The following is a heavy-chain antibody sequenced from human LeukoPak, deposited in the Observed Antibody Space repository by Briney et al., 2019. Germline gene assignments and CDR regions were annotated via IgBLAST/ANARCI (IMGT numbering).Heavy chain of an antibody. V-gene: IGHV4-59*01. D-gene: IGHD6-19*01. CDR2: IYYSGST. CDR3: ARTHRIAVAATYAFDI. CDR1: GGSISSYY. J-gene: IGHJ3*02. Sequence: SETLSLTCTVSGGSISSYYWSWIRQPPGKGLEWIGYIYYSGSTNYNPSLKSRVTISVDTSENQFSLKLSSVTAADTAVYYCARTHRIAVAATYAFDIWGQGTMVTVFS.